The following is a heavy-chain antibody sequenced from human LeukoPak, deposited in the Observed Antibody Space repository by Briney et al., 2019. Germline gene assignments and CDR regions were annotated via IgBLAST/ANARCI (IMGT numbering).Heavy chain of an antibody. J-gene: IGHJ4*02. D-gene: IGHD1-26*01. Sequence: PGGSLLLSCAASGFTVSSNYMNWGRQAPGKGLEWVSVIHSGGTTYYADSVKGRFTISRDNSKNTLYLQMNSLGAEDTAVYYCARELHWGQGTLVTVSS. CDR3: ARELH. CDR2: IHSGGTT. CDR1: GFTVSSNY. V-gene: IGHV3-66*02.